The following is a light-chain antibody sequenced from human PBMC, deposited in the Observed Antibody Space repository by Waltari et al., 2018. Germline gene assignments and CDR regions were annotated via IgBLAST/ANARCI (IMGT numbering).Light chain of an antibody. CDR3: AAWDDSLSGVV. J-gene: IGLJ2*01. V-gene: IGLV1-47*01. Sequence: QSVLTQPPSASGTPGPRVTISCSGSSRNIGNNYVNWYHQVPGTAPKLLIYRNNQRPSGVPDRVSGSKSGTSASLAISGPRSEDEGDYYCAAWDDSLSGVVFGGGTKLTVL. CDR2: RNN. CDR1: SRNIGNNY.